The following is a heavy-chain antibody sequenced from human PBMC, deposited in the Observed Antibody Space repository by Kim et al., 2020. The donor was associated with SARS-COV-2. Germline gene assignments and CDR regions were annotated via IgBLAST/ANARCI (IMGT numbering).Heavy chain of an antibody. D-gene: IGHD6-19*01. CDR2: IIPIFGTA. CDR3: ARVQYPVAGTGGYYYYGMDV. Sequence: SVKVSCKASGGTFSSYAISWVRQAPGQGLEWMGGIIPIFGTANYAQKFQGRVTITADESTSTAYMELSSLRSEDTAVYYCARVQYPVAGTGGYYYYGMDVCGQGTTVTVSS. J-gene: IGHJ6*02. CDR1: GGTFSSYA. V-gene: IGHV1-69*13.